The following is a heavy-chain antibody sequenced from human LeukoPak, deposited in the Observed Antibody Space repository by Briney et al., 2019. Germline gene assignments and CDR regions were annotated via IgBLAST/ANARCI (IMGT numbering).Heavy chain of an antibody. CDR1: GFTFSSYG. D-gene: IGHD3-10*01. CDR2: ISGSGGIT. CDR3: ARENEQLASITMVRGVPPPIDY. Sequence: GGSLRLSCAASGFTFSSYGMSWVRQAPGKGLEWVSTISGSGGITYYADSVRGRFTISRDNAKNSLYLQMNSLRAEDTAVYYCARENEQLASITMVRGVPPPIDYWGQGTLVTVSS. J-gene: IGHJ4*02. V-gene: IGHV3-23*01.